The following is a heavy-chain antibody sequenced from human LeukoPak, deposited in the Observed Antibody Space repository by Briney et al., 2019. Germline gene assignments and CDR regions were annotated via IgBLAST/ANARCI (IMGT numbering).Heavy chain of an antibody. D-gene: IGHD6-13*01. Sequence: GGSLRLSCTDSGNSFDDYGMSWVRPVPRKGLEWVSGINWDGGATAYADSVKGRFTISRDHAKNSVFLQMNSLRAEDTALYFCARDLSSSWYSLGYWGQGILVTVSS. J-gene: IGHJ4*02. V-gene: IGHV3-20*04. CDR2: INWDGGAT. CDR1: GNSFDDYG. CDR3: ARDLSSSWYSLGY.